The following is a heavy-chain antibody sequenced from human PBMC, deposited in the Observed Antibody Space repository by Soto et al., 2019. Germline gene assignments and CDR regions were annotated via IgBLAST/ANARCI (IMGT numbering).Heavy chain of an antibody. J-gene: IGHJ4*02. CDR1: GFTFSSYS. Sequence: EVQLVESGGGLAKPGGSLRLSCAASGFTFSSYSMNWVRQAPGKGLEWVSTISSTGTYIYYADSLKGRLTISRDNANNSLYLQMNSLSVEDTAVYYCARHDYGDLDYWGQGTLVTVSS. D-gene: IGHD4-17*01. V-gene: IGHV3-21*01. CDR3: ARHDYGDLDY. CDR2: ISSTGTYI.